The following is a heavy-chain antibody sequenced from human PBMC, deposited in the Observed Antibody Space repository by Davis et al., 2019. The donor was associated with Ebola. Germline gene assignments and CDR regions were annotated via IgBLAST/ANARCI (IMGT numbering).Heavy chain of an antibody. D-gene: IGHD6-13*01. CDR3: AKDQQAKRGLGAFDI. CDR1: GFTFSSYN. Sequence: GESLKISCAAPGFTFSSYNMNWVRQAPGKGLEWVSSISGSGGSAYYADSVKRRFTISRDNSKNTLYLQMNSLRVEDTAVYYCAKDQQAKRGLGAFDIWGQGTMVTVSS. CDR2: ISGSGGSA. J-gene: IGHJ3*02. V-gene: IGHV3-23*01.